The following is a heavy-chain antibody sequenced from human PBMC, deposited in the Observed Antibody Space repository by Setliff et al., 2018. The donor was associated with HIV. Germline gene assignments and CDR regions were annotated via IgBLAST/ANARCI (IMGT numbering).Heavy chain of an antibody. CDR3: ASSPIITNGYYFDY. V-gene: IGHV4-39*01. CDR1: RGSIRSGTYY. CDR2: MYYTGNT. J-gene: IGHJ4*02. D-gene: IGHD2-8*01. Sequence: SETLSLTCTVSRGSIRSGTYYWGWIRQPPGKGLEWIGNMYYTGNTYHNPSLKSRVTISVDTSKNQFSLKLSSVTAADTAVYYCASSPIITNGYYFDYWGPGTRVTVSS.